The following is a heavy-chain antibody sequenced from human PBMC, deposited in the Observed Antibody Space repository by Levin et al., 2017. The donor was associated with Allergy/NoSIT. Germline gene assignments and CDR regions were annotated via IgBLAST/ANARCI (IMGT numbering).Heavy chain of an antibody. CDR2: INEDGSER. CDR1: GFTFSRFS. J-gene: IGHJ6*02. Sequence: SGESLKISCVGSGFTFSRFSMSWLRQAPGKGLEWVACINEDGSERYYVGSVMGRFSISRDNTENSLYLQMNSLTAEDTAIYYCVRGRTAVDFWGQGTTVTVSS. V-gene: IGHV3-7*01. CDR3: VRGRTAVDF.